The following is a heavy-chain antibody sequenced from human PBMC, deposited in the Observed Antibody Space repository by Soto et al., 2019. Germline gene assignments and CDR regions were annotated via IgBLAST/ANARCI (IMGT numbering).Heavy chain of an antibody. D-gene: IGHD6-13*01. V-gene: IGHV3-23*01. J-gene: IGHJ6*02. CDR1: GFTFSSYA. CDR2: ISGSGGST. Sequence: SGGSLRLSCAASGFTFSSYAMRWVRQAPWKGLEWVSAISGSGGSTYYADSVKGRFTISRDNSKNTLYLQMNRLRADDTEVYSCAKDSFAAAGTGLYYYYGMDVWGQGTTVTVSS. CDR3: AKDSFAAAGTGLYYYYGMDV.